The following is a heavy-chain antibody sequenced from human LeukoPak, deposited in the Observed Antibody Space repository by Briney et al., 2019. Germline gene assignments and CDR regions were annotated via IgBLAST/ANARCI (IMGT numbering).Heavy chain of an antibody. CDR2: INHSGST. Sequence: PSETLSLTCTVSGGSISSGSYYWSWIRQTPGKGLERIGEINHSGSTNYNPSLKSRVTISVDTSKNQFSLKLSSVTAADTAVYYCAMYCSSTSCYPIPHWGQGTLVTVSS. V-gene: IGHV4-39*07. CDR3: AMYCSSTSCYPIPH. J-gene: IGHJ1*01. D-gene: IGHD2-2*01. CDR1: GGSISSGSYY.